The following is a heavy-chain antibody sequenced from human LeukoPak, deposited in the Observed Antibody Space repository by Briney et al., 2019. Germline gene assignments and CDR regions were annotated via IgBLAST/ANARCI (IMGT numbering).Heavy chain of an antibody. CDR1: GGSFSGYY. V-gene: IGHV4-34*01. J-gene: IGHJ3*02. Sequence: PSETLSLTCAVYGGSFSGYYWSWIRQPPGKGLEWIGEINHSGSTNYNPSLKSRVTISVDTSKNQFSLKLSSVTAADTAVYYCARGLAAAANEVAFDIWGQGTMVTVSS. CDR2: INHSGST. CDR3: ARGLAAAANEVAFDI. D-gene: IGHD6-13*01.